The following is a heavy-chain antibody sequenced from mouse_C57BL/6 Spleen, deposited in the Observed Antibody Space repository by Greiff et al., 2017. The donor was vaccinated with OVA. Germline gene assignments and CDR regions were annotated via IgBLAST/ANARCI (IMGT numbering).Heavy chain of an antibody. CDR1: GFTFSDYY. V-gene: IGHV5-16*01. CDR3: ARDRGSYYSNYEGFAY. D-gene: IGHD2-5*01. CDR2: INYDGSST. Sequence: LQQSEGGLVQPGSSMKLSCTASGFTFSDYYMAWVRQVPEKGLEWVANINYDGSSTYYLDSLKSRFIISRDNAKNILYLQMSSLKSEDTATDYCARDRGSYYSNYEGFAYWGQGTLVTVSA. J-gene: IGHJ3*01.